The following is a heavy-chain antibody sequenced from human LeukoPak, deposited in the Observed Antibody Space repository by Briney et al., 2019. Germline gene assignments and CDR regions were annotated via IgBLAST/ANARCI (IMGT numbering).Heavy chain of an antibody. CDR3: ARQWELRGWFDP. Sequence: SETLSLTCTVSGGSINSYYWSWIRQPPGKGLEWIGYFYYSGSTNYNPSLKSRVTISVDTSKNQFSLKLSSVTAADTAVYYCARQWELRGWFDPWGQGTLVTVSS. V-gene: IGHV4-59*08. CDR2: FYYSGST. D-gene: IGHD1-26*01. J-gene: IGHJ5*02. CDR1: GGSINSYY.